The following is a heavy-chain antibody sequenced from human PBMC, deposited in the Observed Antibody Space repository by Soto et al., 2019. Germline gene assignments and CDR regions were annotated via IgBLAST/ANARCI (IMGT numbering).Heavy chain of an antibody. CDR1: GESISSSSYY. J-gene: IGHJ4*02. Sequence: PSETLSLTCIVSGESISSSSYYWGWIRQPPGKGLEWIGSIYYSGRTYYNPSFKSRVTISVDTSKNQFSLKLSSVTAADTAVYYCARGTIAARPTHWGQGTLVTVSS. CDR2: IYYSGRT. CDR3: ARGTIAARPTH. D-gene: IGHD6-6*01. V-gene: IGHV4-39*07.